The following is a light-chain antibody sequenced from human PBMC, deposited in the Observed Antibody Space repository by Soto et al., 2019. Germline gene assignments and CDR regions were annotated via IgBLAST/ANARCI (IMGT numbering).Light chain of an antibody. CDR3: QQYDDLPIT. CDR2: DVS. J-gene: IGKJ5*01. Sequence: DIQMTHSPSSLSVSVGDRVTITCQASHDITNYLNWYQQKPGKAPKLLIYDVSKLETGVPSRFSGSGSGTDFTFTISSLQPEDIATYFCQQYDDLPITFGQGTRLEI. V-gene: IGKV1-33*01. CDR1: HDITNY.